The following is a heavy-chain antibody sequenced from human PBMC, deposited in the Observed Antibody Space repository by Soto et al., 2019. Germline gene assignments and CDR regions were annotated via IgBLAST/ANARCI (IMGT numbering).Heavy chain of an antibody. CDR3: AREGGMITFGGVIANWFDP. J-gene: IGHJ5*02. CDR1: GYTFTSYD. Sequence: QVQLVQSGAEVKKPGASVKVSCKASGYTFTSYDINWVRQATGQGLEWMGWMNPNSGNTGYAQKFQGRVTMTRNTSISTAYMELGSLRSEDTAVYYCAREGGMITFGGVIANWFDPWGQGTLVTVSS. D-gene: IGHD3-16*02. CDR2: MNPNSGNT. V-gene: IGHV1-8*01.